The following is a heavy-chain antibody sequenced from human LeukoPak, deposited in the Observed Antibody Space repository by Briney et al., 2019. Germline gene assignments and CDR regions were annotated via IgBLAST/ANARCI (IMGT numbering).Heavy chain of an antibody. J-gene: IGHJ4*02. CDR1: GFTFSTYG. V-gene: IGHV3-33*08. Sequence: GGSLRLSCAVSGFTFSTYGMHWVRQAPGKGLEWVAVIWYDGSNKNYADSVKGRFTISRDNSKNTLYLQMNSLRAEDTAVYYCAREFTTVVTLGYWGQGTLVTVSS. CDR3: AREFTTVVTLGY. D-gene: IGHD4-23*01. CDR2: IWYDGSNK.